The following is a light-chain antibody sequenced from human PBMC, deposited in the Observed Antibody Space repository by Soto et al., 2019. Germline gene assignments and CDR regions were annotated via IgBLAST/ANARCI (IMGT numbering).Light chain of an antibody. Sequence: EIVMTQSPATLSVSPGEGATLSCRASQSVGTHLAWYQQTPGQAPRLLISATSTRATGIPARFSGSGSGTEFTLTISSLQSEDFAFYYCQQYNKWPVTFGGGTKVEV. CDR3: QQYNKWPVT. J-gene: IGKJ4*01. V-gene: IGKV3-15*01. CDR2: ATS. CDR1: QSVGTH.